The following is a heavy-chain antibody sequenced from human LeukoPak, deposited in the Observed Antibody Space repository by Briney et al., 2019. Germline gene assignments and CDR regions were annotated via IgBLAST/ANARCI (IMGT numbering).Heavy chain of an antibody. J-gene: IGHJ4*02. CDR3: ARVPLYYYGSGSYYNAAGDY. V-gene: IGHV4-39*07. CDR1: GGSISSSSYY. CDR2: IYYGGST. Sequence: SETLSLTCTVSGGSISSSSYYWGWIRQPPGKGLEWIGSIYYGGSTYYNPSLKSRVTISVDTSKNQFSLKLSSVTAADTAVYYCARVPLYYYGSGSYYNAAGDYWGQGTLVTVSS. D-gene: IGHD3-10*01.